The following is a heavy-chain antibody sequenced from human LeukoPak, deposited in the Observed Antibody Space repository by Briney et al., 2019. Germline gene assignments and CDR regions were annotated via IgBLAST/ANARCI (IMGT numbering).Heavy chain of an antibody. Sequence: PGGSLRLSCAASGFTFSSYNMNWVRQAPGKGLEWVGFIRSKTHGGTTEYAASVKGRFIISRDDSRSIAYLQMNSLKTEDTAVYYCTRAASLSWFDPWGQGTLVTVSS. CDR2: IRSKTHGGTT. D-gene: IGHD3-10*01. V-gene: IGHV3-49*04. CDR1: GFTFSSYN. J-gene: IGHJ5*02. CDR3: TRAASLSWFDP.